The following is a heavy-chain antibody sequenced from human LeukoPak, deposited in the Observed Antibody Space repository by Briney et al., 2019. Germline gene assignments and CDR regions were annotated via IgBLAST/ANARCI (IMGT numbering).Heavy chain of an antibody. V-gene: IGHV1-46*01. CDR2: INPSGGST. Sequence: ASVKVSCKASGYTFTSYYMHWVRQAPGQGLEWMGIINPSGGSTSYAQKFQGRVTMTRDTSTSTAYMELRSLRSDDTAVYYCARTRLPYSSGWYDFDYWGQGTLVTVSS. CDR1: GYTFTSYY. CDR3: ARTRLPYSSGWYDFDY. J-gene: IGHJ4*02. D-gene: IGHD6-19*01.